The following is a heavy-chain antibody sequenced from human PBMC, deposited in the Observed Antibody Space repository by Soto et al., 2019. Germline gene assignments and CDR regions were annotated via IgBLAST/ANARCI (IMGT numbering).Heavy chain of an antibody. Sequence: QVQLVESGGGVVQPGRSLRLSCAASGFTFSSYAVHWVRQAPGKGPEWVAVISFDGSNRYYADSLKGRFTISRDNSKNTLYLQVNSLRPEDTAVYYCARCPSGSAFYYYGMDVWGPGTAVTVSS. CDR2: ISFDGSNR. V-gene: IGHV3-30-3*01. CDR1: GFTFSSYA. CDR3: ARCPSGSAFYYYGMDV. J-gene: IGHJ6*02. D-gene: IGHD6-19*01.